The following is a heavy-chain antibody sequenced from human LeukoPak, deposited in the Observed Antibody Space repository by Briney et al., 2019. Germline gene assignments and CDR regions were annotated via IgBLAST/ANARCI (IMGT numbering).Heavy chain of an antibody. CDR2: IYTSGST. J-gene: IGHJ4*02. Sequence: SETLSLTCSVSGGSISSYYWYWIRQPAGKGLEWIGRIYTSGSTNYNPSLKSRLTMSVDTSKNQFSLQLNSVTAADTAVYYCASNTGTVFDYWGQGALVTVSS. V-gene: IGHV4-4*07. CDR1: GGSISSYY. D-gene: IGHD7-27*01. CDR3: ASNTGTVFDY.